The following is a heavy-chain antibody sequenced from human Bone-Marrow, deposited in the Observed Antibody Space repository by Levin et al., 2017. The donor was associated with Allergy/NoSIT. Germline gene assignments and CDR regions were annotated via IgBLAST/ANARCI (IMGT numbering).Heavy chain of an antibody. CDR2: TIPLFGTS. CDR3: AYGSATGFFDY. D-gene: IGHD3-10*01. CDR1: GGTFSSYG. V-gene: IGHV1-69*06. J-gene: IGHJ4*02. Sequence: SVKVSCQASGGTFSSYGLYWVRQAPGQGLEWVGGTIPLFGTSNFAQTFQGRVTITADKSTRTAYMELSSLRSEDTALYFCAYGSATGFFDYWGLGTQVTVSS.